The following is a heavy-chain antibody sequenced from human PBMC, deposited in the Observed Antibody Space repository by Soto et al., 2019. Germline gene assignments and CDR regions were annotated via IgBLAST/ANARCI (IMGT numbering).Heavy chain of an antibody. Sequence: EVQLLEAGGGLVQPGGSLRLSCAASGLTFSGYGMSWVRQAPGTGLEWVSAISGSGSTTYYADSVKGRFTISRDESKNILFLQMNSLRAEATAVYYCVTRSRGLQSSPPRLDSWGQGTLVTVSS. CDR2: ISGSGSTT. D-gene: IGHD4-4*01. CDR1: GLTFSGYG. CDR3: VTRSRGLQSSPPRLDS. V-gene: IGHV3-23*01. J-gene: IGHJ4*02.